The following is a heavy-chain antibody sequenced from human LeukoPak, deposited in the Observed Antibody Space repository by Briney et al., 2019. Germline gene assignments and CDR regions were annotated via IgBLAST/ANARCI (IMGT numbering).Heavy chain of an antibody. CDR1: GGSISSGGYS. Sequence: PSQTLSLTCAVSGGSISSGGYSWSWIRQPPGKGLEWIGYIYHSGSTYYNPSLKSRVTISVDKSKNQFSLKLSSVTAADTAVYYCARMDRAHYYVPDGGLWFDPWGQGTLVTVSS. J-gene: IGHJ5*02. V-gene: IGHV4-30-2*01. D-gene: IGHD3-10*02. CDR2: IYHSGST. CDR3: ARMDRAHYYVPDGGLWFDP.